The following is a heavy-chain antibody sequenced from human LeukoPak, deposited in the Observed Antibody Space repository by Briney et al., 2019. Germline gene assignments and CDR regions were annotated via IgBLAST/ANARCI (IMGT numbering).Heavy chain of an antibody. CDR2: IYYSGST. Sequence: PSETLSLTCTVSGGSISSGDYYWSWVRQPPGKGLEWIGYIYYSGSTYYNPSLKSRVTISVDTSKNQFSLKLSSVTAADTAVYYCARNSGNFGVVRNYYYMDVWGKGTTVTVSS. CDR1: GGSISSGDYY. V-gene: IGHV4-30-4*08. J-gene: IGHJ6*03. D-gene: IGHD3-3*02. CDR3: ARNSGNFGVVRNYYYMDV.